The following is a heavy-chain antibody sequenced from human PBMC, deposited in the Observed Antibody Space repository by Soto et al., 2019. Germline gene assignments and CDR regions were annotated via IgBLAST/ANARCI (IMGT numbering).Heavy chain of an antibody. CDR2: ISGSSGIA. V-gene: IGHV3-23*01. D-gene: IGHD3-16*02. CDR1: GFALDSYG. J-gene: IGHJ4*02. CDR3: ARIRGVIVGGPDY. Sequence: EVQLLESGGGLVQPGGSLRLSCAASGFALDSYGMSWVRQAPGRGLDWVSAISGSSGIAYYAGSVKGRFTISRDNSKKTVYLQMNSLRAEDTAIYYCARIRGVIVGGPDYWGQGTLVTVSS.